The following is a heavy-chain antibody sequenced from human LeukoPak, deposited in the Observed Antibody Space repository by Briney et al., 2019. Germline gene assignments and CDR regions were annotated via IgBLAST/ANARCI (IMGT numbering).Heavy chain of an antibody. Sequence: GSSVKVSCKASGGTFSSYAISWVRQAPGQGLEWMGRIIPILGIANYAQKFQGRVTITADESTSTAYMELSSLRSEDTAVYYCARDLDYGEKSEDYWGQGTLVTVSS. CDR2: IIPILGIA. V-gene: IGHV1-69*04. CDR3: ARDLDYGEKSEDY. D-gene: IGHD4/OR15-4a*01. CDR1: GGTFSSYA. J-gene: IGHJ4*02.